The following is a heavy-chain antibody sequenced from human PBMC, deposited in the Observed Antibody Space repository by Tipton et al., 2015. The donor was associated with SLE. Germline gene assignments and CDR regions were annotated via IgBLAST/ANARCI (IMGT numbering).Heavy chain of an antibody. V-gene: IGHV4-59*01. CDR3: ARSQQLSYMGV. CDR2: IYYSGST. D-gene: IGHD6-13*01. Sequence: TLSLTCTVSGGSISSYYWSWIRQPPGKGLEWIGYIYYSGSTNYNPSLKSRVTISVDTSKNQFSLKLSSVTAADTAVYYCARSQQLSYMGVWGKGTTVTVSS. CDR1: GGSISSYY. J-gene: IGHJ6*03.